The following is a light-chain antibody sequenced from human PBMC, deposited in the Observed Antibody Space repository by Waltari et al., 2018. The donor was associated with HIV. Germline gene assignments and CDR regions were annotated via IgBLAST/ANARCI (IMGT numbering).Light chain of an antibody. CDR3: QTWDTTTVV. V-gene: IGLV3-1*01. Sequence: SYELTQPPSVSVFPEQTASITCSGDNLGDRYVCWYQQKPGQSPVLVIYQDTKRPSGIPERFSGSNSGNTATLTISGTQAMDEADYYCQTWDTTTVVFGGGTKLTVL. J-gene: IGLJ2*01. CDR1: NLGDRY. CDR2: QDT.